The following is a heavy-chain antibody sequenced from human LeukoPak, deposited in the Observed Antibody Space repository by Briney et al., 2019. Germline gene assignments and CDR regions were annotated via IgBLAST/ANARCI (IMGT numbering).Heavy chain of an antibody. J-gene: IGHJ6*02. CDR2: FDPEDGET. V-gene: IGHV1-24*01. CDR3: ATDSSVVLVAATTGYYYGLDV. CDR1: GYTLTELS. D-gene: IGHD2-15*01. Sequence: ASVKVSCKVSGYTLTELSMHWVRQAPGKGLEWMGGFDPEDGETIYAQKFQGRVTMTEDTSTDTAYMELSSLRSEDTAVYYCATDSSVVLVAATTGYYYGLDVWGQGTTVTVSS.